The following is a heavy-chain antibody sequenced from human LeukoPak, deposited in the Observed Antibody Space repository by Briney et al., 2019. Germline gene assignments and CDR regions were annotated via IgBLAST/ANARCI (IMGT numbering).Heavy chain of an antibody. CDR2: ISYDVSNK. CDR1: GFTFSSYA. CDR3: ARVRFPASGSHFDY. V-gene: IGHV3-30*04. D-gene: IGHD2-15*01. J-gene: IGHJ4*02. Sequence: GRSLRLSCAAYGFTFSSYAMHWVRQAPGKGLEWVAVISYDVSNKYYADSVKGRFTLYRDNSKNTLYLQMNSLRAGDTAVYYCARVRFPASGSHFDYWGQGTLVTVSS.